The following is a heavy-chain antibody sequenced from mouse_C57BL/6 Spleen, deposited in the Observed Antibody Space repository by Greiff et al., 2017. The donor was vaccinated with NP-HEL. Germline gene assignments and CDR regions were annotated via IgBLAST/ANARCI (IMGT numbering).Heavy chain of an antibody. CDR2: INYDGSST. D-gene: IGHD2-1*01. Sequence: EVQVVESEGGLVQPGSSMKLSCTASGFTFSDYYMAWVRQVPEKGLEWVANINYDGSSTYYLDSLKSRFIISRDNAKNILYLQMSSLKSEDTATYFCARVDGNCFDYWGQGTTLTVSS. CDR1: GFTFSDYY. J-gene: IGHJ2*01. V-gene: IGHV5-16*01. CDR3: ARVDGNCFDY.